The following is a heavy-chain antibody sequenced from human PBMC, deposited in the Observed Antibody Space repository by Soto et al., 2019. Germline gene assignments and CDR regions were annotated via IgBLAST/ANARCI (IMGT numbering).Heavy chain of an antibody. V-gene: IGHV4-31*11. D-gene: IGHD2-2*01. CDR1: GGSISSAAYY. CDR2: IYYSGST. J-gene: IGHJ4*02. Sequence: SETLSLTSAVSGGSISSAAYYLSWIRLRPGKGLEWVGYIYYSGSTYYNPYLKSRLTMSVDTAMNQFSLKLNSVAAADTAVYYWAREPGGYQLDYWGQGTLVTVAS. CDR3: AREPGGYQLDY.